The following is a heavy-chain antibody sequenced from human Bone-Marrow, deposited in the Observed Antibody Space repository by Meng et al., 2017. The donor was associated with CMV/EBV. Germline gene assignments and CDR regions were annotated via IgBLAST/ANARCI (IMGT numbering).Heavy chain of an antibody. J-gene: IGHJ4*02. V-gene: IGHV4-61*01. Sequence: GGSVSGGSYYWSWIRQPPGKGLEWIRYIYYSGSTSYNPSLKGRVTISVDTSKNPFSLKLSSVTAADTAVYYCARGFITMVRGVINDYWGQGTLVTVSS. CDR3: ARGFITMVRGVINDY. CDR1: GGSVSGGSYY. CDR2: IYYSGST. D-gene: IGHD3-10*01.